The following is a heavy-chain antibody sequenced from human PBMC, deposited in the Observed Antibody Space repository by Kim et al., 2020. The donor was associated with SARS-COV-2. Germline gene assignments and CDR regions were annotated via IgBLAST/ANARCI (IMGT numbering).Heavy chain of an antibody. CDR3: ARTSSEWLEIFDY. V-gene: IGHV4-4*02. J-gene: IGHJ4*02. D-gene: IGHD6-19*01. CDR1: GGSISSSNW. CDR2: IYHSGST. Sequence: SETLSLTCAVSGGSISSSNWWSWVRQPPGKGLEWIGEIYHSGSTNYNPSLKSRVTISVDKSKNQFSLKLSSVTAADTAVYYCARTSSEWLEIFDYWGQGTLVTVSS.